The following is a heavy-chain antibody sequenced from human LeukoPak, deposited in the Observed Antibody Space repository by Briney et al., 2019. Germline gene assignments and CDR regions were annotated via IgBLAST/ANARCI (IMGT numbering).Heavy chain of an antibody. CDR2: IKEDGSEK. CDR3: TRGMNPER. J-gene: IGHJ4*02. D-gene: IGHD1-14*01. Sequence: GGSLRLSCAASGFSFSDYTMNWVRQTPGKGLEWVANIKEDGSEKYYVDAVGGRFSVSRDNAKNSLYLQMTSLRVEDTAIYYCTRGMNPERWGQGTLVTVSS. CDR1: GFSFSDYT. V-gene: IGHV3-7*01.